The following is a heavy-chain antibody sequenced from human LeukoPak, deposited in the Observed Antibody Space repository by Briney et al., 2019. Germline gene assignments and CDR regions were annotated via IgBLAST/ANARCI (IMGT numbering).Heavy chain of an antibody. CDR3: ARVAITQAQLRFLARGDAFDI. Sequence: SQTLSLTCTVSGGSISSGDYYWSWIRQPPGKGLEWIGYIYYSGSTYYNPSLKSRVTISVDTSKNQFSLKLSSVTAADTAVYYCARVAITQAQLRFLARGDAFDIWGQGTMVTVSS. CDR2: IYYSGST. J-gene: IGHJ3*02. CDR1: GGSISSGDYY. D-gene: IGHD3-3*01. V-gene: IGHV4-30-4*08.